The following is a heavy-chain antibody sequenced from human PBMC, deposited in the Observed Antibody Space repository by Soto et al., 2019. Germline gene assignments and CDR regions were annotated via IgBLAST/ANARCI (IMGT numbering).Heavy chain of an antibody. Sequence: GGSLRLSCAASGFTFSSYWMSWVRQAPGKGLEWVANIKQDGSEKYYVDSVKGRFTISRDNAKSSLYLQMNSLRAEDTAVYYCARDAVATQTDAFDIWGQGTMVTVSS. CDR3: ARDAVATQTDAFDI. CDR1: GFTFSSYW. V-gene: IGHV3-7*01. D-gene: IGHD6-19*01. J-gene: IGHJ3*02. CDR2: IKQDGSEK.